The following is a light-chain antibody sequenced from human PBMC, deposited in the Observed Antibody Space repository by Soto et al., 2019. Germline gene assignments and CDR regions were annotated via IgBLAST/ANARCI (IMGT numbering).Light chain of an antibody. CDR3: QQTYNSPET. V-gene: IGKV1-39*01. Sequence: DLQMTQSPSSLSASVGDRVTITCRASQNIDNYLHWFQQKPGNPPKLLIYAASILQSGVPSRFSGRGSGTDFTLTLTSLQPEDFATYYCQQTYNSPETFGQVTKVEI. J-gene: IGKJ1*01. CDR1: QNIDNY. CDR2: AAS.